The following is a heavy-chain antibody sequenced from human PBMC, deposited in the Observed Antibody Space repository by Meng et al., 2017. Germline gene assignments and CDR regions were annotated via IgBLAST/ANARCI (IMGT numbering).Heavy chain of an antibody. Sequence: LQRWGSGLSGPSSPLALSCGVYGGSFMGYYWCGILQPTGKGLGSFAPIYTSGRTNYNPSLKSRVTMSVDTPKNQFSLKLSSVTAADTAVYYCARVRSWYHYVLDYWGQGTLVTVSS. J-gene: IGHJ4*02. CDR3: ARVRSWYHYVLDY. CDR1: GGSFMGYY. V-gene: IGHV4-59*10. D-gene: IGHD6-13*01. CDR2: IYTSGRT.